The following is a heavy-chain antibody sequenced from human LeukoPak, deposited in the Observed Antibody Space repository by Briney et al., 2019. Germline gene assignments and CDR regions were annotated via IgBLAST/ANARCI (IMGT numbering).Heavy chain of an antibody. V-gene: IGHV1-18*01. J-gene: IGHJ4*02. CDR3: ARGPWYSSSWYFVGELLSYFDY. Sequence: GASVKVSCKASGYTFTSYGISWVRQAPGQGLEWMGWISAYNGNTNYAQKLQGRVTMTTDTSTSTAYMELRSLRSDDTAVYYCARGPWYSSSWYFVGELLSYFDYWGQGTLVTVSS. CDR2: ISAYNGNT. CDR1: GYTFTSYG. D-gene: IGHD6-13*01.